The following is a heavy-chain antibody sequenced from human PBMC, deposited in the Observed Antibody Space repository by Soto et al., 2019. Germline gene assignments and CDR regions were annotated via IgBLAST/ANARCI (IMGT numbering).Heavy chain of an antibody. CDR2: ISSSGGST. J-gene: IGHJ4*02. CDR3: AKGLSYSSFWYTSAIDY. D-gene: IGHD6-13*01. V-gene: IGHV3-23*01. CDR1: GFTFSSYA. Sequence: PGGSLRLSCAASGFTFSSYAMSWVRQAPGKGLEWVSAISSSGGSTYYADSVKGRFTISRDNSKNTLFLQMNSLRAEDTAVYYCAKGLSYSSFWYTSAIDYWGQGTLVTVCS.